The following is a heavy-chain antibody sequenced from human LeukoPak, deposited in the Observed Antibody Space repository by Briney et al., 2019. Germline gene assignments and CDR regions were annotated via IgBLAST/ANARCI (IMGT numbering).Heavy chain of an antibody. J-gene: IGHJ6*03. Sequence: GGSLRLSCAASGFTVSSNYMSWVRQAPGKGLEWVSVIYSGGSTYYADSVKGRFTISRDNSKNTLYLQMNSLRAEDTAVYYCASFYDFWASYMDVWGKGTTATVSS. D-gene: IGHD3-3*01. CDR2: IYSGGST. CDR1: GFTVSSNY. CDR3: ASFYDFWASYMDV. V-gene: IGHV3-66*02.